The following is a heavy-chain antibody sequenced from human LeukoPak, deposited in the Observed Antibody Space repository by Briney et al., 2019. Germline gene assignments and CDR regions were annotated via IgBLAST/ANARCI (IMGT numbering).Heavy chain of an antibody. CDR2: VHRDDDK. Sequence: ESGHTLVKPTRTLTLTCTFSGFSLSTSAVGVGWIRQPPGKALGWLAHVHRDDDKRYSPSLQSRLTITKDTSRNQVVLTMTNMDPVDTATYYCAHATLVYDSSGYYMGWFDPWGQGTLVTVSS. J-gene: IGHJ5*02. V-gene: IGHV2-5*02. CDR3: AHATLVYDSSGYYMGWFDP. CDR1: GFSLSTSAVG. D-gene: IGHD3-22*01.